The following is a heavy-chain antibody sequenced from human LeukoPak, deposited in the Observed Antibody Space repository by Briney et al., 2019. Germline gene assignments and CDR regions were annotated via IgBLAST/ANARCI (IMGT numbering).Heavy chain of an antibody. Sequence: GGSLRLSCAASGFTFSNYNINWVRQAPGKGLEWVSYISSSGSTIYYADSVKGRFTISRDNAKSSLYLQMNSLRAEDTAVYYCARDRKYGVYWGQGTLVTVSS. CDR2: ISSSGSTI. J-gene: IGHJ4*02. CDR3: ARDRKYGVY. V-gene: IGHV3-48*04. D-gene: IGHD3-10*01. CDR1: GFTFSNYN.